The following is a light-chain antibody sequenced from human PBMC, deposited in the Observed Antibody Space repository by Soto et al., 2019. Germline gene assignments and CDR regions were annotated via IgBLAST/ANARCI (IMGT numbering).Light chain of an antibody. V-gene: IGKV3-20*01. Sequence: EIVLTQSPSTLSLPPGERATLSCRTSQSINSAYLAWYQHKPGQAPRLRIFGTSTRATGIPDRFSGSGSGTDFTLTISRLEPEDCAVYYCQQFGGSVYIFGQGTKVEIK. CDR2: GTS. CDR3: QQFGGSVYI. J-gene: IGKJ2*01. CDR1: QSINSAY.